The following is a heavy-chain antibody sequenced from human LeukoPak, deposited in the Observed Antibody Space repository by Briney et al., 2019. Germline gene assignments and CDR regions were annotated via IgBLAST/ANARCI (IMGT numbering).Heavy chain of an antibody. Sequence: PGGSLRLSCAASGLTFSSYGMHWVRQAPGKGLEWVAVISYDGSNKYYADSVKGRFTISRDNSKNTLYLQMNSLRAEDTAVYYCAKDALYYYDSSGYSDYWGQGTLVTVSS. D-gene: IGHD3-22*01. J-gene: IGHJ4*02. CDR1: GLTFSSYG. CDR3: AKDALYYYDSSGYSDY. V-gene: IGHV3-30*18. CDR2: ISYDGSNK.